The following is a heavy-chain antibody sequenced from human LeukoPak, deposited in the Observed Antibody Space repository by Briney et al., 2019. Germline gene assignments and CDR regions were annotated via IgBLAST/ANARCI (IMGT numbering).Heavy chain of an antibody. V-gene: IGHV3-30-3*01. J-gene: IGHJ6*03. CDR2: ISYDGSNK. Sequence: GRSLRLSCAASGFTFSSYAMHWVRQAPGKGLEWVAVISYDGSNKYYADSVKGRFTISRDNAKNTLYLQMNSLRAEDAAIYYCARADIVVVPAAIQGSYYYYMDVWGKGTTVTVSS. D-gene: IGHD2-2*02. CDR1: GFTFSSYA. CDR3: ARADIVVVPAAIQGSYYYYMDV.